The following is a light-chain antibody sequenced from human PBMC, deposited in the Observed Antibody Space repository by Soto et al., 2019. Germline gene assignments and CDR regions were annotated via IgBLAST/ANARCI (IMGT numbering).Light chain of an antibody. Sequence: DIQMTQSPSALSASVLDIVTITFRASQNITKWLAWYQHKPGKAPKLLIYAASSLQSGVPSRFSGSGSGTDFTLTISSLQPEDFATYYCQQSYSTPWTFGQGTKVDIK. V-gene: IGKV1-39*01. CDR3: QQSYSTPWT. CDR2: AAS. J-gene: IGKJ1*01. CDR1: QNITKW.